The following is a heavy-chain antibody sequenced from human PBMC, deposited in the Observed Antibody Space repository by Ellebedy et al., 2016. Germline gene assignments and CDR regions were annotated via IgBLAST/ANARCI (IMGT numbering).Heavy chain of an antibody. V-gene: IGHV3-21*01. CDR2: ISSSSSYI. CDR3: ARSLRLKREHSGYDPTLYYYYGMDV. D-gene: IGHD5-12*01. J-gene: IGHJ6*02. CDR1: GFTFSSYS. Sequence: GGSLRLSCAASGFTFSSYSMNWVRQAPGKGLEWVSSISSSSSYIYYADSVKGRFTISRDNAKNSLYLQMNSLRAEDTAVYYCARSLRLKREHSGYDPTLYYYYGMDVWGQGTTVTVSS.